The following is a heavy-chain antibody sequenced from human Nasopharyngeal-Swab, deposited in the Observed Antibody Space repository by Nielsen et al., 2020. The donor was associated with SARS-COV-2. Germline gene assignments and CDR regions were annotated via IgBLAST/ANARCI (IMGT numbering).Heavy chain of an antibody. J-gene: IGHJ6*02. D-gene: IGHD2-2*01. V-gene: IGHV3-48*04. Sequence: GESLKISCAASGFTFSNYDMNWVRQAPGKGLECLSYISSTSGTIYYADSVKGRFTISRDNAKNSLYLQMNSLRAEDTAVYYCARVYCSSTSCYYAMDVWGQGTTVTVSS. CDR2: ISSTSGTI. CDR1: GFTFSNYD. CDR3: ARVYCSSTSCYYAMDV.